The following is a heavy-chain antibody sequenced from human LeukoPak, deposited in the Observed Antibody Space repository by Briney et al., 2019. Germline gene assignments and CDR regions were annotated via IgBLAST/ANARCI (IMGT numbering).Heavy chain of an antibody. CDR2: ISYDGSNK. D-gene: IGHD2-8*02. J-gene: IGHJ5*02. Sequence: GGSLRLSCAASGFTFRSYAMHWVRQAPGKGLEWVAVISYDGSNKYHSDSVKGRFTISRDNSKNTLYLQMNNLRAEDMALYYCARAGTGTFTNWLDPWGQGTLVTVSS. CDR3: ARAGTGTFTNWLDP. V-gene: IGHV3-30*04. CDR1: GFTFRSYA.